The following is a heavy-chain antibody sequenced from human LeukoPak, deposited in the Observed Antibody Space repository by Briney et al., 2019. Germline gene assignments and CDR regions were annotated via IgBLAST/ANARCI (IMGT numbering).Heavy chain of an antibody. CDR2: ISWNGGIL. CDR1: GFTFEHYA. J-gene: IGHJ6*03. Sequence: PGRSLRLSCAASGFTFEHYAMHWVRQPPGKGLEWVSGISWNGGILGYVDSVKGRFTISSDNTKNSLFLQLNSLRPEDTDVYYCAKGIRLADYYYMDVWGKGTTVAVSS. CDR3: AKGIRLADYYYMDV. V-gene: IGHV3-9*01.